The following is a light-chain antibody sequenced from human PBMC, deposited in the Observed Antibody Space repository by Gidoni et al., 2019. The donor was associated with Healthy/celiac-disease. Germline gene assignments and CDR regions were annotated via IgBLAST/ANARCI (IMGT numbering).Light chain of an antibody. CDR2: EVS. CDR1: SSDVGSYNL. Sequence: QSALTQHASVSGSPGQSITISCTGTSSDVGSYNLFSWYQQHPGKAPKLMIYEVSKRPSGVSNRFSGSKSGNTASLTISGLQAEDEADYYCCSYAGSSTHVFGTGTKVTVL. V-gene: IGLV2-23*02. J-gene: IGLJ1*01. CDR3: CSYAGSSTHV.